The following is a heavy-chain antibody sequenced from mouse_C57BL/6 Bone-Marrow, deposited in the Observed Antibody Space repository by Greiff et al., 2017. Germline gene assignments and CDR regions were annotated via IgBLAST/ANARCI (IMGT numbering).Heavy chain of an antibody. CDR1: GYTFTDYY. CDR2: IYPGSGNT. J-gene: IGHJ3*01. Sequence: QVQLQQSGAELVRPGASVKLSCKASGYTFTDYYINWVKQRPGQGLEWIARIYPGSGNTYYNEKFKGKATLTAEKSSRTDYMQRSSLTSEDSAVYFCARWTYWGQGTLVTVSA. CDR3: ARWTY. V-gene: IGHV1-76*01.